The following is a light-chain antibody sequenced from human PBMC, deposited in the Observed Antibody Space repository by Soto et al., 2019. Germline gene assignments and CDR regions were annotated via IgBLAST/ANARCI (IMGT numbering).Light chain of an antibody. V-gene: IGKV3-20*01. CDR1: LTVSNNC. CDR3: HQYGISLS. CDR2: AAS. J-gene: IGKJ4*01. Sequence: DIVLTQSPGTLSLSPGERATLSCRASLTVSNNCIAWYQQIPRQAPRLFIYAASRRATGDPDRFSGSGSGTDFTPTISRLQPEDFAVYYCHQYGISLSFGGGTKVEIK.